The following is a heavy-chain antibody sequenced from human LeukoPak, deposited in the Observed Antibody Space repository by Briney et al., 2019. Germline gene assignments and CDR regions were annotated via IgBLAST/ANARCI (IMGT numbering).Heavy chain of an antibody. Sequence: HPGGSLRLSCAASGFTFSSYAMHWDRQAPGKGLEWVAVISYDGSNKYYADSVKGRFTISRDNSKNTLYLQMNSLRAEDTAVYYCARDGHDSSGLFDYWGQGTLVTVSS. D-gene: IGHD3-22*01. V-gene: IGHV3-30-3*01. CDR3: ARDGHDSSGLFDY. CDR1: GFTFSSYA. CDR2: ISYDGSNK. J-gene: IGHJ4*02.